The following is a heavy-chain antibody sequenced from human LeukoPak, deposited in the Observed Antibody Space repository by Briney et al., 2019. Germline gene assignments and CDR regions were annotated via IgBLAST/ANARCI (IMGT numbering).Heavy chain of an antibody. Sequence: PSETLSLTCTVSGGSVISGSYYWSWVRQPPGKGLEWIGYIFYTGSTNYNPSLKSRVTISVDTSKNQFSLKLSSVTAADTAVYYCAGLVGRYSSGLYYYYFDYWGQGTLVTVSS. CDR1: GGSVISGSYY. J-gene: IGHJ4*02. CDR2: IFYTGST. CDR3: AGLVGRYSSGLYYYYFDY. D-gene: IGHD3-22*01. V-gene: IGHV4-61*01.